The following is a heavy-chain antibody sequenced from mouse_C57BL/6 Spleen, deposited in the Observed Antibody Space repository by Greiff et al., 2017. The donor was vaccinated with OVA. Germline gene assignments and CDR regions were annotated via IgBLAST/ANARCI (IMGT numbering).Heavy chain of an antibody. CDR3: AKSYDGYYAMDY. CDR2: IYPSDSET. CDR1: GYTFTSYW. Sequence: QVQLQQPGAELVRPGSSVKLSCKASGYTFTSYWMDWVKQRPGQGLEWIGNIYPSDSETHYNQKFKDKATLTVDKSSSTAYMQLSSLTSEDSAVYYCAKSYDGYYAMDYWGQGTSVTVSS. D-gene: IGHD2-3*01. J-gene: IGHJ4*01. V-gene: IGHV1-61*01.